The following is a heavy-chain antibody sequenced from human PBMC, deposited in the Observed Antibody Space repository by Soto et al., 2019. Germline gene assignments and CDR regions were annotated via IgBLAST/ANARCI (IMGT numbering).Heavy chain of an antibody. D-gene: IGHD6-19*01. J-gene: IGHJ4*02. V-gene: IGHV1-2*04. Sequence: GASVKVSCKASGYTFTGYYMHWVRQAPGQGLEWMGWINPNSGGTNYAQKFQGWVTMTRDTSISTAYMELSRLRSDDTAVYYCARSDPTYSRGWYFDYWGQGTLVTVSS. CDR2: INPNSGGT. CDR1: GYTFTGYY. CDR3: ARSDPTYSRGWYFDY.